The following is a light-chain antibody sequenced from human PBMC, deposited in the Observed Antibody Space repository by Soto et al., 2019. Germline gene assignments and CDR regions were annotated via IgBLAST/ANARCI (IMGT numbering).Light chain of an antibody. Sequence: TNSPSTLSVSTGERATLSCRASQSVSSSYLAWYQQKPGQAPRLLIYGASSRATGIPDRFSGSGSGTDFTLTINRVEPEDFAVYYCQQYGISGTFGQGTKVDIK. CDR2: GAS. CDR1: QSVSSSY. V-gene: IGKV3-20*01. CDR3: QQYGISGT. J-gene: IGKJ1*01.